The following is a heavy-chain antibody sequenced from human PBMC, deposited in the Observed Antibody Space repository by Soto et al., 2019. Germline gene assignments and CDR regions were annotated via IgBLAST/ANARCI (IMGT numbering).Heavy chain of an antibody. V-gene: IGHV1-2*04. CDR2: INPNSGGT. CDR1: GDTFNFYS. Sequence: ASVKVSCKASGDTFNFYSINWVRQAPGQGLEWMGWINPNSGGTNYAQKFQGWVTMTRDTSISTAYMELSRLRSDDTAVYYCARELKEYYDFWSGYTLDVWGQGTTVTVSS. D-gene: IGHD3-3*01. J-gene: IGHJ6*02. CDR3: ARELKEYYDFWSGYTLDV.